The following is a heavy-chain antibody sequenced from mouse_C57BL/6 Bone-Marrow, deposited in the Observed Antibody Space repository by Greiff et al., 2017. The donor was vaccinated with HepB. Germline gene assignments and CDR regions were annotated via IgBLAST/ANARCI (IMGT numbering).Heavy chain of an antibody. CDR1: GFSLTSYG. CDR3: ARKGDWDGYYFDY. J-gene: IGHJ2*01. D-gene: IGHD4-1*01. Sequence: QVQLKESGPGLVQPSQRLSITCTVSGFSLTSYGVHWVRQSPGKGLEWLGVIWSGGSTDYNAAFISSLSISKDNSKSQVFLKMKSLQADDTAIYYCARKGDWDGYYFDYWGQGTTLTVSS. V-gene: IGHV2-2*01. CDR2: IWSGGST.